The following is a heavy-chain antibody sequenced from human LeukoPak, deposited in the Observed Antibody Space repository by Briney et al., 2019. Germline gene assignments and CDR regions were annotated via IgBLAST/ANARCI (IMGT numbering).Heavy chain of an antibody. J-gene: IGHJ4*02. CDR2: IHYSGST. Sequence: SETLSLTCTVSGGSISDISYYWGWIRQPPGKDLEWIGGIHYSGSTSYKASLKSRVTISVDTSKNQFSLDLSSVTAADTAVYYCARETEQQLVYFDFWGQGTLVTVSS. CDR3: ARETEQQLVYFDF. V-gene: IGHV4-39*02. D-gene: IGHD6-13*01. CDR1: GGSISDISYY.